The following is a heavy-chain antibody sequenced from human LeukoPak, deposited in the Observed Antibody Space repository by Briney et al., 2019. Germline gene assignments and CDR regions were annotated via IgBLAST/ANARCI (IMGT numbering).Heavy chain of an antibody. D-gene: IGHD6-13*01. Sequence: ASVKDSCMASGYTFTGYYMHWVRQARGQGLEGMGWINPNSGGTNYAQKFQGWVTMTRDTSISTAYMELSRLRSDDTAVYYCARVLDSSSWGLDYWGQGTLVTVSS. CDR2: INPNSGGT. V-gene: IGHV1-2*04. J-gene: IGHJ4*02. CDR3: ARVLDSSSWGLDY. CDR1: GYTFTGYY.